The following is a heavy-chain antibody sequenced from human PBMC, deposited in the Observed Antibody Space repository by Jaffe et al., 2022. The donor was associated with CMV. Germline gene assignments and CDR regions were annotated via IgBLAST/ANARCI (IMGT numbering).Heavy chain of an antibody. D-gene: IGHD6-6*01. CDR1: GFTFSSYW. CDR3: ARDRGSSPLYYYYGMDV. V-gene: IGHV3-7*01. CDR2: IKQDGSEK. Sequence: EVQLVESGGGLVQPGGSLRLSCAASGFTFSSYWMSWVRQAPGKGLEWVANIKQDGSEKYYVDSVKGRFTISRDNAKNSLYLQMNSLRAEDTAVYYCARDRGSSPLYYYYGMDVWGQGTTVTVSS. J-gene: IGHJ6*02.